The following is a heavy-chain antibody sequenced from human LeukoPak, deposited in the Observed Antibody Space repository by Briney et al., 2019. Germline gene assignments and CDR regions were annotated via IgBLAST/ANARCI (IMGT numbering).Heavy chain of an antibody. D-gene: IGHD3-10*01. V-gene: IGHV3-21*01. CDR2: ISGSGSST. CDR1: GFTFSSYA. J-gene: IGHJ4*02. CDR3: ARGEYGSGSYHIDY. Sequence: GGSLRLSCAASGFTFSSYAMSWVRQAPGKGLEWVSAISGSGSSTYYADSVKGRFTISRDNAKNSLYLQMNSLRAEDTAVYYCARGEYGSGSYHIDYWGQGTLVTVSS.